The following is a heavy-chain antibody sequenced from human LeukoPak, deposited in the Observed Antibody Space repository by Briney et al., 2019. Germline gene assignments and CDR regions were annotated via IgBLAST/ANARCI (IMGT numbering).Heavy chain of an antibody. CDR1: GGTFSSYA. V-gene: IGHV1-69*04. CDR2: IIPILGIA. CDR3: ARLGSSGYYQETVYFQH. Sequence: ASVKVSCKASGGTFSSYAISWVRQAPGQGLEWMGRIIPILGIANYAQKFQGRVTITADKSTSTAYMELRSLRSEDTAVYYCARLGSSGYYQETVYFQHWGQGTLVTVSS. D-gene: IGHD3-22*01. J-gene: IGHJ1*01.